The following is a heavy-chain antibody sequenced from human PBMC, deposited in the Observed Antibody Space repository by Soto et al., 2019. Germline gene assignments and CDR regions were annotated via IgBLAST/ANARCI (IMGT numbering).Heavy chain of an antibody. J-gene: IGHJ3*01. CDR3: ATEEGYCNGGPCYRGAFDF. Sequence: EVQLVESGGGLVKPGGSPRLSCAASGFTFSDYSMLWVRQAPGKGLEWLAFIGNSNNPTFYADSVRGRFTISRDNPKNSVYSQMNSLREDDTAVYFCATEEGYCNGGPCYRGAFDFWGQGTIVTVSS. CDR2: IGNSNNPT. V-gene: IGHV3-21*02. CDR1: GFTFSDYS. D-gene: IGHD2-15*01.